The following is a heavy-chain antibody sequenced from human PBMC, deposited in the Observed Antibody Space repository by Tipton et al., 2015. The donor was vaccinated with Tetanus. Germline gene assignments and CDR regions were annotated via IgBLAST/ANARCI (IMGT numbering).Heavy chain of an antibody. V-gene: IGHV4-59*12. CDR3: ARATSTGPAYNWFDP. D-gene: IGHD2-8*02. CDR1: GVSISGYY. CDR2: MYYSGTT. J-gene: IGHJ5*02. Sequence: TLSLTCTVSGVSISGYYWSWIRQPPGKGLQWIGYMYYSGTTHYNPSLKSRVTISIDRSKNQLSLKLTSVTAADTAVYYCARATSTGPAYNWFDPWGQGTLVTVSS.